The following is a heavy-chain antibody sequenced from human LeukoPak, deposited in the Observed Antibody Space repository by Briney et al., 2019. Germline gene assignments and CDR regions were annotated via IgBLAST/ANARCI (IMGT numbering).Heavy chain of an antibody. D-gene: IGHD4-17*01. V-gene: IGHV4-39*01. CDR3: ARVIYGDRDFDY. J-gene: IGHJ4*02. Sequence: PSETLSLTCTVSGGSISSGSYYWSWIRQPPGKGLEWIGSIYYSGSTYYNPSLKSRVTISVDTSKNQFSLKLSSVTAADTAVYYCARVIYGDRDFDYWGQGTLVTVSS. CDR1: GGSISSGSYY. CDR2: IYYSGST.